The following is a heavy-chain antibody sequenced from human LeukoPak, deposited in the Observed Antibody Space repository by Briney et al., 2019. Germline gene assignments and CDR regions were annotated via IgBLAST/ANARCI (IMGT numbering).Heavy chain of an antibody. V-gene: IGHV4-39*01. Sequence: SETLSLTCTVSGGSISKNNFYWGWIRQPPGKGLEWIGNIYYGGTSHYGGTTYYNPSLKSRVTIAVDTSKNQFSLKLTSVTATDTALYFCSGPYIGALPEHWGQGALVTVSS. CDR2: IYYGGTSHYGGTT. D-gene: IGHD1-26*01. J-gene: IGHJ4*02. CDR3: SGPYIGALPEH. CDR1: GGSISKNNFY.